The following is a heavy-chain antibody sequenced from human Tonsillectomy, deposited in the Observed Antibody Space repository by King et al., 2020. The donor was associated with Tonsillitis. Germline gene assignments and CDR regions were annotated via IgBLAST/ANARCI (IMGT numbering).Heavy chain of an antibody. CDR1: GFTFSTYG. Sequence: DVQLVESGGGLVQPGGSLRLSCAASGFTFSTYGMNWVRQAPGKGLEWVASIVGTGETTYYVDSVKGRFTISRDNLKNTLYLQMNSLRAEDTAVYYCTKALTPVRCGMDVWGQGTTVSVSS. J-gene: IGHJ6*02. CDR3: TKALTPVRCGMDV. V-gene: IGHV3-23*04. D-gene: IGHD4-23*01. CDR2: IVGTGETT.